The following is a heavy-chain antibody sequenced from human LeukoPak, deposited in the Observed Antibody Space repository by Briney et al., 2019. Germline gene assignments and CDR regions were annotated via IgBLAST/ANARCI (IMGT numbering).Heavy chain of an antibody. CDR3: ARDHYYDGSGSQDAFDI. Sequence: ASVKVSCKASGYTFTSYGIGWVRQAPGQGLEWMGWISAYNGNTNYAQKLQGRVTMTTDTSTSTAYMELRSLRSDDTAVYYCARDHYYDGSGSQDAFDIWGQGTMVTVSS. V-gene: IGHV1-18*01. D-gene: IGHD3-22*01. J-gene: IGHJ3*02. CDR2: ISAYNGNT. CDR1: GYTFTSYG.